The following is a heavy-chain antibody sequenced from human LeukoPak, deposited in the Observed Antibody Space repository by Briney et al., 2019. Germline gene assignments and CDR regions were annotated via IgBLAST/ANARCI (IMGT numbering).Heavy chain of an antibody. CDR3: AKFPEPGGFLSRTPKGHYDMDV. CDR2: SSGGRT. J-gene: IGHJ6*02. CDR1: GFTFSDYY. Sequence: GGSLRLSCAASGFTFSDYYMSWIRQAPGKGLEWVSASSGGRTYYADSVQGRFTISRDYSHNTLFLQMNSLRVDDTAVYYCAKFPEPGGFLSRTPKGHYDMDVWGQGTTVIVSS. V-gene: IGHV3-23*01. D-gene: IGHD3-3*01.